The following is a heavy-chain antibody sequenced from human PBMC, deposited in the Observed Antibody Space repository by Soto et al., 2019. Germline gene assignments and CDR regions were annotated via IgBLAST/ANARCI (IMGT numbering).Heavy chain of an antibody. CDR2: IITLFGTA. V-gene: IGHV1-69*01. CDR1: GGTFISHS. J-gene: IGHJ4*02. Sequence: VQLMQSGAEVKQPGSSVKVSCKASGGTFISHSINWVRQVPGQGLVWMGGIITLFGTANYAQNFQGSVTITADQSTSTAYMELNSLRSDDTAVYYCAGEVGYGDFSAALLDWGEGTLVTVAS. D-gene: IGHD4-17*01. CDR3: AGEVGYGDFSAALLD.